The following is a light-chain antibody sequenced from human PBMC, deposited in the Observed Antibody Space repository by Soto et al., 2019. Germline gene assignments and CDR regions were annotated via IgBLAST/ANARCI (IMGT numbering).Light chain of an antibody. CDR3: SSYTSSSTYV. CDR1: SSDVGGYTY. CDR2: EVS. Sequence: QYALTQPASVSGSPGQSITISCTGTSSDVGGYTYVSWYQQHPGKAPKLMIYEVSNRPSGISNRSSGSKSGNTASLTISGRQAEDEADYYCSSYTSSSTYVFGTGTKLTVL. J-gene: IGLJ1*01. V-gene: IGLV2-14*01.